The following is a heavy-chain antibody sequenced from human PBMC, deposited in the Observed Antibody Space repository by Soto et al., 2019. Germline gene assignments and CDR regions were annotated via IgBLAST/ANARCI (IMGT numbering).Heavy chain of an antibody. CDR1: GGSFTGYY. V-gene: IGHV4-34*01. J-gene: IGHJ4*02. Sequence: QVQLQQWGAGLLKPSETLSLTCAVNGGSFTGYYWSWVRQPPGKGLEWIGEIKDGGSTNYSPSLRSXXTXSXXTSKKKFSLKMTSVTAADTAVYYCARGQEGVVATHWDQGTLVTVSS. CDR2: IKDGGST. CDR3: ARGQEGVVATH. D-gene: IGHD2-15*01.